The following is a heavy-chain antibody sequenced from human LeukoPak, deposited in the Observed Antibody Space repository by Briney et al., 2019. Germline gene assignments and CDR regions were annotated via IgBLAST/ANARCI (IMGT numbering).Heavy chain of an antibody. CDR1: GGSISSGGYY. CDR3: ARLTMVRGLDI. V-gene: IGHV4-31*03. Sequence: PSQTLSLTCTVSGGSISSGGYYWSWIRQHPGKGLEWIGHIYYSGSTYYNVSLQSRMTISIATSKIQFSLTLKSVSAADTAVYYCARLTMVRGLDIWGQGTTVTVSS. J-gene: IGHJ3*02. D-gene: IGHD3-10*01. CDR2: IYYSGST.